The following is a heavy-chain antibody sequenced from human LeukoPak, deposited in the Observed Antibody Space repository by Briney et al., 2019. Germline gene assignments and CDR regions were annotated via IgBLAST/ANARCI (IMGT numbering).Heavy chain of an antibody. V-gene: IGHV6-1*01. J-gene: IGHJ6*02. Sequence: SQTLSLTCAISGDSVSSNSAAWNWIRQSPSRGLEWLGRTYYRSKWYNDYAVSVKSRITINPDTSKSQFSLQLNSVTPEDTAVYYCARVGYSSVWTPFAMDVWGQGTTVTVSS. CDR3: ARVGYSSVWTPFAMDV. CDR1: GDSVSSNSAA. D-gene: IGHD6-19*01. CDR2: TYYRSKWYN.